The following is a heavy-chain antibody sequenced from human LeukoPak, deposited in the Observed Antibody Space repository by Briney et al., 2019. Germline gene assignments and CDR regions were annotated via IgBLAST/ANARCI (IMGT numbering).Heavy chain of an antibody. Sequence: ASVKVSCKASGYTFSAYYVHWVRQAPGQGLEWMGWIDPNSGGTNYAQKFQGRVSMTSDTSISTAYMGLSELRYDDTAFYYCAREGTEIAVAMRDFDYWGQGTLVTVSS. CDR1: GYTFSAYY. CDR2: IDPNSGGT. D-gene: IGHD6-19*01. CDR3: AREGTEIAVAMRDFDY. J-gene: IGHJ4*02. V-gene: IGHV1-2*02.